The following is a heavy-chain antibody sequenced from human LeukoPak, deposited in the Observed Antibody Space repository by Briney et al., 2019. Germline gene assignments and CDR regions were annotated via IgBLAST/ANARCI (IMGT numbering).Heavy chain of an antibody. CDR2: IHHSGST. J-gene: IGHJ4*02. V-gene: IGHV4-38-2*02. CDR3: ASSHCSGGSCYPSESFDY. Sequence: SETLSLTCTVSGYSISSGRYWGWIRQPPGKGLEWIGGIHHSGSTYYNPSLKSRVTISVDTSKNQFSLKLSSVTAADTAVYYCASSHCSGGSCYPSESFDYWGQGTLVTVSS. CDR1: GYSISSGRY. D-gene: IGHD2-15*01.